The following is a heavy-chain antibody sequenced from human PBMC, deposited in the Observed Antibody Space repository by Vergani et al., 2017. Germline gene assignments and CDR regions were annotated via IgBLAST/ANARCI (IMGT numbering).Heavy chain of an antibody. J-gene: IGHJ4*02. CDR1: GYTFTGYY. CDR2: INPNSGGT. Sequence: QVQLVQSGAEVMKPGASVKVSCKASGYTFTGYYMHWVRQAPGQGLEWMGWINPNSGGTNYAQKFQGRVTMTRDTSISTAYMELSRLRSDDTAVYYCARAPHQYCSSTSCHPLDYWGQGTLVTVSS. CDR3: ARAPHQYCSSTSCHPLDY. V-gene: IGHV1-2*02. D-gene: IGHD2-2*01.